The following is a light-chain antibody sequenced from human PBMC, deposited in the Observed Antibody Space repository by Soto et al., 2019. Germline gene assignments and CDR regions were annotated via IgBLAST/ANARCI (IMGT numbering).Light chain of an antibody. J-gene: IGKJ1*01. Sequence: QLTQSPSTLFASVGDTVTITCRASQSIGRFLAWYQHQPGKAPKLLIYDASTLESGVPSRFSGGGSGTEFSLIINGLQPEDFATYYCQQYHGFWFGQGTKVDIK. V-gene: IGKV1-5*01. CDR2: DAS. CDR1: QSIGRF. CDR3: QQYHGFW.